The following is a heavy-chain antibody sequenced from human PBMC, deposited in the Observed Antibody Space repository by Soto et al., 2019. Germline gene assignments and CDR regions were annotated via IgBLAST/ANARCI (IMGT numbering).Heavy chain of an antibody. Sequence: QVQLQESGPGLVKPSETLSLTCTVSGGSISSYYWSWIRQPPGKGLEWIGYIYYSGSTNYNPSLKSRVTRSVDTSKNQFSLKLSSVTAADTAVYYCARGRPQKGGYCSSTSRYSYYYYYMDVWGKGTTVTVSS. CDR1: GGSISSYY. CDR2: IYYSGST. V-gene: IGHV4-59*01. CDR3: ARGRPQKGGYCSSTSRYSYYYYYMDV. D-gene: IGHD2-2*01. J-gene: IGHJ6*03.